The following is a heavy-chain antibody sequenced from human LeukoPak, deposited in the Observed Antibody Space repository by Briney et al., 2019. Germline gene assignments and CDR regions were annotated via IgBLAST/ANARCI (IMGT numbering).Heavy chain of an antibody. CDR2: ISSSSSTI. V-gene: IGHV3-48*04. D-gene: IGHD3/OR15-3a*01. CDR1: GFTFSSYS. J-gene: IGHJ4*02. Sequence: GGSLRLSCAASGFTFSSYSMNWVRQAPGKGLEWVSYISSSSSTIYYADSVKGRFTISRDNAQNSLSLQMNSLRAEDTAVYYCAKVRTGHYFDYWGQGTLVTVSS. CDR3: AKVRTGHYFDY.